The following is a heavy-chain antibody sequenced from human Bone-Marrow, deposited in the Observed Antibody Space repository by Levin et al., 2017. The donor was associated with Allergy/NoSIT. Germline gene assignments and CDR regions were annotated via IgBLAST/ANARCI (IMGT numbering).Heavy chain of an antibody. CDR2: INPNSGGT. D-gene: IGHD2-2*01. J-gene: IGHJ4*02. CDR3: ARGLGYCSSTSCSPKDY. CDR1: GYTFTGYY. Sequence: ASVKVSCKASGYTFTGYYMHWVRQAPGQGLEWMGWINPNSGGTNYAQKFQGWVTMTRDTSISTAYMELSRLRSDDTAVYYCARGLGYCSSTSCSPKDYWGQGTLVTVSS. V-gene: IGHV1-2*04.